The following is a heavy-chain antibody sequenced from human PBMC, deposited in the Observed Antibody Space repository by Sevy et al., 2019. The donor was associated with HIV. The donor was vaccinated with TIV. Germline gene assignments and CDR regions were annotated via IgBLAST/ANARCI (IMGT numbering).Heavy chain of an antibody. Sequence: GGSLRLSCAASGFTFSSYGMHWVRRAPVKGLEWVAVLWYDGSNKDYADSVKGRFTISRDNSKNTLYLQMNSLRAEDTAVYYCARDRYSYGYPPFDYWGQGTLVTVSS. J-gene: IGHJ4*02. CDR2: LWYDGSNK. CDR3: ARDRYSYGYPPFDY. CDR1: GFTFSSYG. V-gene: IGHV3-33*01. D-gene: IGHD5-18*01.